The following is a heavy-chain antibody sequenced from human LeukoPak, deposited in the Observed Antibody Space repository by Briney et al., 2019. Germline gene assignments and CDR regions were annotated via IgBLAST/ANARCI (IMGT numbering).Heavy chain of an antibody. Sequence: SETLSLTCAVYGGTFSGYYWSWIRQPPGKGLEWIGEINHSGSTNYNPSLKSRVTILVDTSKNQFSLKLSSVTAADTAVYYCARARLSGTTYNYWGQGTLVTVSS. CDR2: INHSGST. CDR1: GGTFSGYY. CDR3: ARARLSGTTYNY. J-gene: IGHJ4*02. D-gene: IGHD1/OR15-1a*01. V-gene: IGHV4-34*01.